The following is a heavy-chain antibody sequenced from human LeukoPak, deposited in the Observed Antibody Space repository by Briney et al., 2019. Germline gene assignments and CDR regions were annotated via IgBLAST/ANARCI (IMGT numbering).Heavy chain of an antibody. CDR1: GFTFSSYA. CDR2: ISGSGGST. V-gene: IGHV3-23*01. D-gene: IGHD2-2*01. Sequence: GGSLRLSCAASGFTFSSYAMSWVRQAPGKGLEWVSAISGSGGSTYYADSVKGRFTISRDNSKNTLYLQMNSLRAEDTAVYYCAKDLSVLISYCSSTSCFDWGQGTLVTVSS. CDR3: AKDLSVLISYCSSTSCFD. J-gene: IGHJ4*02.